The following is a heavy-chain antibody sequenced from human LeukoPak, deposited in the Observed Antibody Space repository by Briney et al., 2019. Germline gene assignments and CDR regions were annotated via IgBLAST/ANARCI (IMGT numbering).Heavy chain of an antibody. Sequence: ASVKVSCKASGYTFTGYYMHWVRQAPGQGLEWMGWINPNSGGTNYAQKFQGRVTMTRDTSISTAYMELRSLRSDDTAVYYCARGPIYCSGGSCLPFDPWGQGTLVTVSS. J-gene: IGHJ5*02. CDR2: INPNSGGT. CDR3: ARGPIYCSGGSCLPFDP. V-gene: IGHV1-2*02. CDR1: GYTFTGYY. D-gene: IGHD2-15*01.